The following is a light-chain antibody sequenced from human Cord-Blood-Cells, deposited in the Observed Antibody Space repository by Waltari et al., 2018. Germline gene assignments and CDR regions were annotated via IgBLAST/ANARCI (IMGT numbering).Light chain of an antibody. J-gene: IGKJ2*01. CDR2: DAS. V-gene: IGKV3-11*01. Sequence: SVLTQYPPTLSLLHSGRATPSCRASHSVSSYFAWYQQKPCQPPRLLIYDASNRATGSPASCSGSGSWTDVTLTIISLEPEDYAVYYCQMRSNWLPYTFGQGTKLEIK. CDR1: HSVSSY. CDR3: QMRSNWLPYT.